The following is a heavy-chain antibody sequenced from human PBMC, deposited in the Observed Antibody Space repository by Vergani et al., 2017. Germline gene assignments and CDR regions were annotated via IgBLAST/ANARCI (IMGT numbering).Heavy chain of an antibody. Sequence: QVQMQESGPGLVKTSETLSLTCSASGAPISYWCWSWLRQPAGKGLEWIGRLCPSGSTNYKPSLKSRVTMSIDTSKNQFSLKLTSVTAADTAVYYCARVIWGGDYYMDVWGKGTTVTVSS. CDR3: ARVIWGGDYYMDV. CDR2: LCPSGST. CDR1: GAPISYWC. J-gene: IGHJ6*03. V-gene: IGHV4-4*07. D-gene: IGHD3-16*01.